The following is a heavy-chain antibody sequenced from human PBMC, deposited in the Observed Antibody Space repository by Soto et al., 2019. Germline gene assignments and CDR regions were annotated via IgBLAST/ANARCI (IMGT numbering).Heavy chain of an antibody. CDR3: AKDRPSGGYYYVEAFDV. CDR2: VSSTGTSP. J-gene: IGHJ3*01. CDR1: GSTFSNYA. D-gene: IGHD3-22*01. V-gene: IGHV3-23*01. Sequence: QPXGSLRPSCAASGSTFSNYAMSWVRQSPGKGLEWVSGVSSTGTSPYYAGSVQGRFTISRDNSKNMFYLQMKSLRAEDTAIYYCAKDRPSGGYYYVEAFDVWGQGTMVTVSS.